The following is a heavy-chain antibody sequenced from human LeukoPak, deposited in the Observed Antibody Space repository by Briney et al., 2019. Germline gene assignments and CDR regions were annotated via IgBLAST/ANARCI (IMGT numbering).Heavy chain of an antibody. J-gene: IGHJ4*02. CDR2: IYPGDSDT. CDR3: ARQVPFDY. CDR1: GYSFTRNW. D-gene: IGHD4/OR15-4a*01. Sequence: GESLKISCKGSGYSFTRNWIGWVRQMPGKGLEWMGIIYPGDSDTRYSPSFQGQVTISADNSISTAYLQLRSLKASDTAIYYCARQVPFDYWGQGTLVTVSS. V-gene: IGHV5-51*01.